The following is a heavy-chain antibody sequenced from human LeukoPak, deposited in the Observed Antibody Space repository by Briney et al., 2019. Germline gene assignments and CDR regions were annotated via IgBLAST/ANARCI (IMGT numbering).Heavy chain of an antibody. J-gene: IGHJ5*02. CDR1: GYTFTSYG. Sequence: GASVKVSCKASGYTFTSYGISWVRQAPGQGLEWMGWISAYNGNTNYAQKLQGRVTMTTDTSTSTAYMELRSLRSDDTAVYYCARVSVGYCTNGVCSNWFDPWGQGTLVTVSS. V-gene: IGHV1-18*01. CDR3: ARVSVGYCTNGVCSNWFDP. CDR2: ISAYNGNT. D-gene: IGHD2-8*01.